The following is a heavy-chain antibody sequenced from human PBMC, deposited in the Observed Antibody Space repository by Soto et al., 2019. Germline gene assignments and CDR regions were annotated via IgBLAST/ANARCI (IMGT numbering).Heavy chain of an antibody. Sequence: SAKVSCKVSGYTLTELSMHWARQATGKGLEWMGGIIPIFGTANYAQKFQGRVTITADESTSTAYMELSSLRSEDTAVYYCARGDIVVVPAAQSEYYDYGMVVWGQGTTVTVSS. CDR3: ARGDIVVVPAAQSEYYDYGMVV. J-gene: IGHJ6*02. D-gene: IGHD2-2*01. CDR1: GYTLTELS. V-gene: IGHV1-69*13. CDR2: IIPIFGTA.